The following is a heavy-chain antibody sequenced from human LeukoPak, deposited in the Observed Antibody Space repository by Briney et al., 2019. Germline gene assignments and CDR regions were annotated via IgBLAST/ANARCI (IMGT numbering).Heavy chain of an antibody. V-gene: IGHV3-7*03. CDR3: ARDERLLSFLK. Sequence: GGSLRLSCAASGFTFSSYWMSWVRQAPGKGLEWVANINQDGSGKYYVDSVKGRFTISRDNAKNALYLQMNSLRAEDTAIYYCARDERLLSFLKWGQGTLVTVSS. J-gene: IGHJ4*02. D-gene: IGHD3-3*01. CDR1: GFTFSSYW. CDR2: INQDGSGK.